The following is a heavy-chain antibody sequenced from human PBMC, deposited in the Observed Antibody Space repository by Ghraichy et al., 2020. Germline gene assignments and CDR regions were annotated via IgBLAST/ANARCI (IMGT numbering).Heavy chain of an antibody. CDR3: ARGGPSDVEGRFGP. CDR1: GASISSYH. J-gene: IGHJ5*02. CDR2: IHYSGTT. V-gene: IGHV4-59*01. Sequence: SETLSLTCSVSGASISSYHWSWLRQAPGKGLEWFGIIHYSGTTKYSPSLKSRLSISLDMSKSQFSLKLTSVTAADTAVYFCARGGPSDVEGRFGPWGPGTQVIVSS. D-gene: IGHD2-21*01.